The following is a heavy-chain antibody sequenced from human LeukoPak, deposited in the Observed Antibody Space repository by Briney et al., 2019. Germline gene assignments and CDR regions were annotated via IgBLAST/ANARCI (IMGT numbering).Heavy chain of an antibody. V-gene: IGHV4-34*01. D-gene: IGHD1-26*01. CDR1: GGSFSGYY. J-gene: IGHJ6*03. CDR2: INHSGST. CDR3: ASGIVGATSNYYYYYMDV. Sequence: KSSETLSLTCAVYGGSFSGYYWSWIRQPPGKGLEWIGEINHSGSTNYNPSLKSRVTISVDTSKNQFSLKLSSVTAADTAVYYCASGIVGATSNYYYYYMDVWGKGTTVTVSS.